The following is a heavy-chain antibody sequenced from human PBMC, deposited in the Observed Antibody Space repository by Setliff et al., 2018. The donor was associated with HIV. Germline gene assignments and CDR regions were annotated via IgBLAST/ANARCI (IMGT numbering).Heavy chain of an antibody. CDR2: IWYDGSNK. V-gene: IGHV3-33*01. Sequence: SLRLSCAASGFSFSGYGMHWVRQAPGKGLEWLAVIWYDGSNKYYTDSVQGRITISRDNSENMLYLRMNSLRAEDTAVYFCARGPDCSGGSCYLGFDYWGQGTLVTVSS. CDR3: ARGPDCSGGSCYLGFDY. D-gene: IGHD2-15*01. J-gene: IGHJ4*02. CDR1: GFSFSGYG.